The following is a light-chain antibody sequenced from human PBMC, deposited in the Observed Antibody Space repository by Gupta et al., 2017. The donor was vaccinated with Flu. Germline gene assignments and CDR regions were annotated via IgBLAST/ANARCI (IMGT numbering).Light chain of an antibody. CDR2: EVS. V-gene: IGLV2-14*01. J-gene: IGLJ3*02. CDR1: SNDVGGYSY. Sequence: QSALTQPASVSGSPGQSITISCTGTSNDVGGYSYVSWYQQRPGKAPKLMIYEVSNRPSGVSNRFSGSKSGNTASLTISGLQVEDEADYYCTSYTSSTTPVFGGGTKLTV. CDR3: TSYTSSTTPV.